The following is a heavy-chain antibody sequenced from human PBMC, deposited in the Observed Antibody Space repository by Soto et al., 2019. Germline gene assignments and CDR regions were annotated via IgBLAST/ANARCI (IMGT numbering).Heavy chain of an antibody. CDR1: GGSISTAYYY. Sequence: QVQLQESGPGLVKPSQTLSLTCTVSGGSISTAYYYWSWIRQHPGKGLEWIGYIYYIGDTNYNPSLKSRVSMSVDTSKNQFSLTLHAVTAADTAVYYCASLTKDLDSWGPGTLVTVSS. D-gene: IGHD3-9*01. CDR3: ASLTKDLDS. V-gene: IGHV4-31*03. CDR2: IYYIGDT. J-gene: IGHJ4*02.